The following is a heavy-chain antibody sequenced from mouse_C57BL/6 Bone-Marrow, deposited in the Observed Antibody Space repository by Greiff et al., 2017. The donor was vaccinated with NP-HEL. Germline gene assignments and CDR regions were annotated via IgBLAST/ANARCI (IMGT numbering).Heavy chain of an antibody. V-gene: IGHV5-17*01. CDR2: ISSGSSTI. CDR1: GFTFSDYG. Sequence: EVKLMESGGGLVKPGGSLKLSCAASGFTFSDYGMHWVRQAPEKGLEWVAYISSGSSTIYYADTVKGRFTISRDNAKNTLFLQMTSLRSEDTAMYYCARHYYGSSYFLDYWGQGTTLTVSS. J-gene: IGHJ2*01. CDR3: ARHYYGSSYFLDY. D-gene: IGHD1-1*01.